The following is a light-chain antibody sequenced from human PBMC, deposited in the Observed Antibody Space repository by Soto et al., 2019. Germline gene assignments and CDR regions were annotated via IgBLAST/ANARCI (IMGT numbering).Light chain of an antibody. CDR1: QSVSSSY. Sequence: EIVMTQSPGTLSVSPAERATLSCTAIQSVSSSYLAWYQQKPGQAPRLLIYGASSRATGIPDRFSGSGSGTDFTLTISRLEPEDFAVYYCQQYGSSPPITFGQGTRLEI. CDR3: QQYGSSPPIT. CDR2: GAS. J-gene: IGKJ5*01. V-gene: IGKV3-20*01.